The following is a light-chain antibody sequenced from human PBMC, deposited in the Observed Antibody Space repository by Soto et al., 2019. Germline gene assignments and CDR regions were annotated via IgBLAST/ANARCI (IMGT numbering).Light chain of an antibody. J-gene: IGKJ1*01. CDR1: QSVSSSY. CDR2: SAS. V-gene: IGKV3-20*01. CDR3: QQYGSSPQT. Sequence: EIVLTQSPGTVSLSPGERATLSCRASQSVSSSYLAWYQQKPGQAPRLLIYSASNRATGIPDRFSGSGSGTDFTLTISRLEPEDFAVYYCQQYGSSPQTFGQGTMVDIK.